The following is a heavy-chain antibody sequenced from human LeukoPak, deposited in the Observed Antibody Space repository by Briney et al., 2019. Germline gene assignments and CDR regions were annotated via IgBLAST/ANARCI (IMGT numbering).Heavy chain of an antibody. V-gene: IGHV4-4*02. CDR2: INHDGTT. D-gene: IGHD6-25*01. CDR3: ASYGLSSGYIA. J-gene: IGHJ5*02. Sequence: SETLSLTCAVSGASITNNKWCTWVRQPPGKGLEWIGEINHDGTTNYNPSLKSRVTISSDKSKNQFSLKLNSATDADTAVYYCASYGLSSGYIAWGQGTLVTVSS. CDR1: GASITNNKW.